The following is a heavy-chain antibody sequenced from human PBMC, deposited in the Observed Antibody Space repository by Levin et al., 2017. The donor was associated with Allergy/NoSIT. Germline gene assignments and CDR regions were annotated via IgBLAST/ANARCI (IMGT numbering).Heavy chain of an antibody. CDR3: ARVRNSGGRGWFDS. CDR1: GDSISTGHYY. V-gene: IGHV4-30-4*01. CDR2: IYYSGPA. D-gene: IGHD2-21*01. J-gene: IGHJ5*01. Sequence: SCTVSGDSISTGHYYWSWIRQPPGKGLEWIGHIYYSGPAYYNPSVSSRVTISVDTSKNHFSLKLSSVTAADTAVYYCARVRNSGGRGWFDSWGQGTLVTVSS.